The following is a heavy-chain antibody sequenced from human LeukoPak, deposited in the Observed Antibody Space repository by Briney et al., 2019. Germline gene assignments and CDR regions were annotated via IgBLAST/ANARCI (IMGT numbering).Heavy chain of an antibody. CDR1: GFTFSSYW. Sequence: PGGSLRLSCAASGFTFSSYWMHWVRQAPGKGLVWVSRINSDGSSTSYADSVKGRFTISRDNAKKTLYLQMNSLRAEDTAVYYCAKGPIVGATNYFDYWGQGTLVTVSS. CDR2: INSDGSST. V-gene: IGHV3-74*01. CDR3: AKGPIVGATNYFDY. D-gene: IGHD1-26*01. J-gene: IGHJ4*02.